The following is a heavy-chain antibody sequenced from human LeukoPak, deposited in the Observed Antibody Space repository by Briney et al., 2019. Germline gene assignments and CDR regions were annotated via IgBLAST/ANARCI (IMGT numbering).Heavy chain of an antibody. CDR2: IIPILGIA. V-gene: IGHV1-69*04. Sequence: ASVKVSCETSGGTFLNYAISWVRQAPGQGLEWMGRIIPILGIANYAQKFQARVTLTADKSTSTAYMELSSLRSDDTAVYYCARASQDYYGSGSYYRGGDAFDIWGQGTMVTVSS. J-gene: IGHJ3*02. D-gene: IGHD3-10*01. CDR3: ARASQDYYGSGSYYRGGDAFDI. CDR1: GGTFLNYA.